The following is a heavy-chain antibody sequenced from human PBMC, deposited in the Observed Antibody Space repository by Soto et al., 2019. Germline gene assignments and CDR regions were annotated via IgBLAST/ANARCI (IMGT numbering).Heavy chain of an antibody. J-gene: IGHJ4*02. V-gene: IGHV1-69*02. CDR2: IIPILGIA. D-gene: IGHD2-2*01. Sequence: SSVTVSRQASAAPFSSYRTRWVREAPGRRPDWMGRIIPILGIANYAQKFQGRVTMTRNTSINTAYMELSSLRSEDTAVYYCAKQGPLHCSGTSCPYYFDSWGEGTLVTVSS. CDR3: AKQGPLHCSGTSCPYYFDS. CDR1: AAPFSSYR.